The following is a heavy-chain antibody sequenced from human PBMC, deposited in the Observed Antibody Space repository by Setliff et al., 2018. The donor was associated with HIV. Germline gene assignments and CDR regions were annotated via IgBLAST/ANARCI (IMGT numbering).Heavy chain of an antibody. V-gene: IGHV3-11*04. J-gene: IGHJ5*02. CDR3: ARGWQHVIPFDH. Sequence: LSLTCSVSGDSITSHYWSWIRQAPGKGLEWIAYISGTGNTVYHSASVRGRFSISRDNANRSVSLEMRSLRGDDTAVYFCARGWQHVIPFDHWGQGTLVTVSS. CDR2: ISGTGNTV. D-gene: IGHD6-6*01. CDR1: GDSITSHY.